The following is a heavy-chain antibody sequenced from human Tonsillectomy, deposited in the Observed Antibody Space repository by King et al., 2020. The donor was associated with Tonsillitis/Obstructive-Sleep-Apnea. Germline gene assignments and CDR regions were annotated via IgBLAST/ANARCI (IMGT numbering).Heavy chain of an antibody. CDR1: GGTFSNYA. CDR2: IIPLSGTT. J-gene: IGHJ1*01. D-gene: IGHD1-7*01. Sequence: VQLVQSGAEVKKPGSSVKVSCKASGGTFSNYAISWVRQAPGQGLEWMGGIIPLSGTTRYAQKFQDRVTITADESTRTTYMELSSLRSQDTAVYYCARPSGAGTGYFPYWGQGALVTVSS. V-gene: IGHV1-69*01. CDR3: ARPSGAGTGYFPY.